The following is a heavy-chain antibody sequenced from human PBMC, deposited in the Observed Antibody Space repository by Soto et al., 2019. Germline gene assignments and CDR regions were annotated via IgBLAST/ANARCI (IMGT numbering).Heavy chain of an antibody. J-gene: IGHJ6*02. CDR1: GDSIRSYY. Sequence: ETLSLTCTVSGDSIRSYYWSWIRQPPGKGLEWIGYISYTGSTHYNPSLKSRVTISADTSKNQFSLKLSSVTTADTALYYCAREGVAAPYYYYGMDVWGQGSTVTVSS. V-gene: IGHV4-59*01. CDR3: AREGVAAPYYYYGMDV. CDR2: ISYTGST. D-gene: IGHD2-15*01.